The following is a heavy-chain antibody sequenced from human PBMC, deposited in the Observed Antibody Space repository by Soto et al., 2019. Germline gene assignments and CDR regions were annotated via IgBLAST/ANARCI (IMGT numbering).Heavy chain of an antibody. Sequence: PSETLSLTCTFSGGSISSGGYYLSWIRQHPGKGLEWIGYIYYSGSTYYNPSLKSRVTISVDTSKNQFSLKLSSVTAADTAVYYCARAPVAAAGPHYYYYMDVWGKGTTVTVSS. CDR3: ARAPVAAAGPHYYYYMDV. J-gene: IGHJ6*03. D-gene: IGHD6-13*01. CDR1: GGSISSGGYY. V-gene: IGHV4-31*03. CDR2: IYYSGST.